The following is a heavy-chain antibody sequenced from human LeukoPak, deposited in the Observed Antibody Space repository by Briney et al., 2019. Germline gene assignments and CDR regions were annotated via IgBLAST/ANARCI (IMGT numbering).Heavy chain of an antibody. CDR1: GGSISSSSYY. D-gene: IGHD3-10*01. CDR3: ARRGITPDAFDI. CDR2: IYYSGST. J-gene: IGHJ3*02. V-gene: IGHV4-39*01. Sequence: SETLSLTCTVSGGSISSSSYYWGWIRQPPGKGLEWIGSIYYSGSTYYNPSLKSRVIISVDTSKNQFSLKLSSVTAADTAVYYCARRGITPDAFDIWGQGTMVTVSS.